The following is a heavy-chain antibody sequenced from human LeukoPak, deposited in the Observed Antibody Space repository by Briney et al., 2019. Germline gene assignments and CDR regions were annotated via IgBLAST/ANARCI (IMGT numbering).Heavy chain of an antibody. CDR1: GYTFTGYY. J-gene: IGHJ5*02. D-gene: IGHD5-18*01. V-gene: IGHV1-2*02. CDR3: ARDIVMVTYWFDP. CDR2: INPNSGGT. Sequence: ASVTVSCKASGYTFTGYYMHWVRQAPGQGLKWMGWINPNSGGTNYAQKFQGRVTMTRDTSISTAYMELSRLRSDDTAVYYCARDIVMVTYWFDPWGQGTLVTVSS.